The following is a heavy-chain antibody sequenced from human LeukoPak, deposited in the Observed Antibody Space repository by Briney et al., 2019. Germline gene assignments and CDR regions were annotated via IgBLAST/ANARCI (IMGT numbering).Heavy chain of an antibody. D-gene: IGHD5-18*01. Sequence: GGSLRLSCAASVFSFSTYWINWVRHAPCRGLEWVAVTWHDGSSEFYADSVKGRFTISRDNSKNTLYLQMSSLRAEDTAVYYCVKADVDTEGFDYWGQGTLVTVSS. CDR2: TWHDGSSE. V-gene: IGHV3-30*02. CDR3: VKADVDTEGFDY. CDR1: VFSFSTYW. J-gene: IGHJ4*02.